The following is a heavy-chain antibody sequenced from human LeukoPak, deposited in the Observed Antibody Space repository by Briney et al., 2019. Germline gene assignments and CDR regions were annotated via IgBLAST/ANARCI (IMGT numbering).Heavy chain of an antibody. V-gene: IGHV3-33*06. J-gene: IGHJ6*02. CDR1: GFTFSGYG. CDR2: IWSDGSNK. D-gene: IGHD3-10*01. Sequence: PGKSLRLSCAASGFTFSGYGMHWVRQAPGKGLEWVTVIWSDGSNKCYADSVKGRFTISRDNSKNTLYLQMNSLRAEDTAVYYCAKAPRTIRITMVRGVSAMDVWGPGTTVTVSS. CDR3: AKAPRTIRITMVRGVSAMDV.